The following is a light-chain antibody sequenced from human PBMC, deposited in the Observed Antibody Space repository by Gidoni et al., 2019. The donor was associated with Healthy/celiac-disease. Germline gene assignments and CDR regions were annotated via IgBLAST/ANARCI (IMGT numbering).Light chain of an antibody. V-gene: IGLV2-23*02. Sequence: QSALTHPASVSGSPGQSITISCTGTSSDVGSYNLVSWYQQHPGKAPKLMIYEVSKRPSGVSNRFSGSKSGNTASLTISGLQAEDEADYYCCSYAGSVYVFGTGTKVTVL. CDR3: CSYAGSVYV. CDR2: EVS. CDR1: SSDVGSYNL. J-gene: IGLJ1*01.